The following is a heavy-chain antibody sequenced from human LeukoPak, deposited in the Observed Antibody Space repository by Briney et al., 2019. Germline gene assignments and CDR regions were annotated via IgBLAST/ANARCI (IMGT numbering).Heavy chain of an antibody. CDR1: GFTFSSYS. D-gene: IGHD3-22*01. CDR3: ARSKITTYYYDSSGYSEWGLDY. CDR2: ISSSSSYI. J-gene: IGHJ4*02. Sequence: GGSLRLSCAASGFTFSSYSMNWVRQAPGKGLEWVSSISSSSSYIYYADSVKGRFTISRDNSKNTLYLQMNSLRAEDTAVYYCARSKITTYYYDSSGYSEWGLDYWGQGTLVTVSS. V-gene: IGHV3-21*01.